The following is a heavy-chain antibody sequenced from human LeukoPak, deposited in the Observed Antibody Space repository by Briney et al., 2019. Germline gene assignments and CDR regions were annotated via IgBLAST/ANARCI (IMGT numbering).Heavy chain of an antibody. Sequence: ASVTVSCTASGGTFSSYAISWVRQAPGQGLEWMGVINPGSGNTNYAQKFQDRATMTRDTSTGTVYMELSGLRSEDTAVYFCARVTGGANFDHWGQGTLVTVSS. D-gene: IGHD1-14*01. CDR3: ARVTGGANFDH. V-gene: IGHV1-46*01. CDR1: GGTFSSYA. J-gene: IGHJ4*02. CDR2: INPGSGNT.